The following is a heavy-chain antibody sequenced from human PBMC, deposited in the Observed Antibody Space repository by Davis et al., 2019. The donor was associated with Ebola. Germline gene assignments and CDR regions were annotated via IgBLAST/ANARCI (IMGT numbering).Heavy chain of an antibody. V-gene: IGHV4-39*01. CDR2: VYYTGNT. J-gene: IGHJ5*02. CDR3: ARMWVIGSTYYTLRYNWFDP. Sequence: MPSETLSLTCSVSGGSISTNYYYWSWIRQPPGQGLEWIATVYYTGNTWYRPSLRSRLTISADTSNNQSSLKLNSVTAADTAVYYCARMWVIGSTYYTLRYNWFDPWGQGIFITVSS. CDR1: GGSISTNYYY. D-gene: IGHD1-26*01.